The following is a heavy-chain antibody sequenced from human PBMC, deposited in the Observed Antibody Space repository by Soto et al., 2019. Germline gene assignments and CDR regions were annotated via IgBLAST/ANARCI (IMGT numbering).Heavy chain of an antibody. J-gene: IGHJ6*02. CDR3: TRDMIYGSERSSYYYAMDV. D-gene: IGHD3-10*01. CDR1: GASINSSNW. V-gene: IGHV4-4*02. CDR2: IYHSGST. Sequence: QVQLQESGPGLVKPSGTLSLTCAVSGASINSSNWWSWVRQPPGKGLEWIGEIYHSGSTNYNPSLMSRLTIPVDRSKNQLSLKLRSVTAADTAVYYCTRDMIYGSERSSYYYAMDVWGRGTTVTVSS.